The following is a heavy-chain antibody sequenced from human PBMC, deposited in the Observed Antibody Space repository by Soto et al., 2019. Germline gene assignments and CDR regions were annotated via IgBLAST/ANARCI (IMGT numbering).Heavy chain of an antibody. J-gene: IGHJ3*02. CDR1: GFTFGDYA. Sequence: EVQLVESGGGLVQPGRSLRLSCTASGFTFGDYAMSWFRQAPGKGLEWVGFIRSKAYGGTTEYAASVKGRFTISRDDSKRIACLQMNCLRTEDTAVYYCTIDVVVVADTEGYDAFDIWGQGTMVTVSS. D-gene: IGHD2-15*01. CDR2: IRSKAYGGTT. V-gene: IGHV3-49*03. CDR3: TIDVVVVADTEGYDAFDI.